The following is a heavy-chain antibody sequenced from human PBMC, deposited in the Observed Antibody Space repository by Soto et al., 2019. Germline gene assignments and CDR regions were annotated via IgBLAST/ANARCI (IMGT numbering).Heavy chain of an antibody. CDR3: ARAPSGGGGNWFDP. Sequence: QVQLVQSGAEVKKPGASVKVSCKASGYTFTSYDINWVRQATGQGLEWMGWMNPNSGNTAYAQKFQGRITMASNTSISTAYMGLSSLRSEATAVFFCARAPSGGGGNWFDPWGQGTLVTVSS. CDR1: GYTFTSYD. V-gene: IGHV1-8*01. D-gene: IGHD3-10*01. CDR2: MNPNSGNT. J-gene: IGHJ5*02.